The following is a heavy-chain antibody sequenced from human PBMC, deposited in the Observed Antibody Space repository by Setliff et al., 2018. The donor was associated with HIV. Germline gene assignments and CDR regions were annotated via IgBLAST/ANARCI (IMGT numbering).Heavy chain of an antibody. CDR1: GYTFTSYG. D-gene: IGHD6-25*01. J-gene: IGHJ4*01. CDR3: ARVPSGAAGLVRAGFYF. Sequence: ASVKVSCKASGYTFTSYGISWARQAPGQGLEWMGWISAYNGNTNYAQKFQDRVTVTTDTSTNTTYMELRGLRSDDTATYYCARVPSGAAGLVRAGFYFWGQGTLVTVSS. V-gene: IGHV1-18*01. CDR2: ISAYNGNT.